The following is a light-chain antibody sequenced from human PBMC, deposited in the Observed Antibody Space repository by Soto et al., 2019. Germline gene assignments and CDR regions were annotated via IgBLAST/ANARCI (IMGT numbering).Light chain of an antibody. V-gene: IGLV1-40*01. J-gene: IGLJ3*02. CDR3: QSYDSSLSGWV. Sequence: QAVVTQPPSVSGAPGQRVTICCTGSSSNIGAGYDVHWYQQLPGTAPKLLIYGNSNRPSGVPDRFSGSKSGTSASLAITGLRAEDEADYYCQSYDSSLSGWVFGGGTKLTVL. CDR1: SSNIGAGYD. CDR2: GNS.